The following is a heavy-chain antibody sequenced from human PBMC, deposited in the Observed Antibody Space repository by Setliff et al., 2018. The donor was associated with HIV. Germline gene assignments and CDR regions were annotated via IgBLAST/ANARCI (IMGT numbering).Heavy chain of an antibody. CDR1: GYTFTNHW. J-gene: IGHJ4*02. D-gene: IGHD2-15*01. V-gene: IGHV5-51*01. Sequence: GESLKISCKGSGYTFTNHWIGWVRQMPGEGLEWMAIIYPGDSDVRYNLSFQGQVTVSVDKSINTAYLQWSSLKASDTATYYCAREHRLCSGERCVLPDYWGQGTLVTVS. CDR2: IYPGDSDV. CDR3: AREHRLCSGERCVLPDY.